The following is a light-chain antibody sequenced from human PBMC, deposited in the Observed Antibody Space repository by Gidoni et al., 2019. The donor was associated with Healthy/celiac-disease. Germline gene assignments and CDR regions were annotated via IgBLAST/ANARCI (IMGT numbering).Light chain of an antibody. CDR2: DAS. Sequence: EIVLTPSPATLSLSQWESATPSCRASQSVSNYLAWYQQQPGQAPRLLIYDASNLATGIPSRFSGSGSWTDFTLTISSLEPEDFAVYCCQHRSNWPLTFGGGTKVGIK. J-gene: IGKJ4*01. V-gene: IGKV3-11*01. CDR3: QHRSNWPLT. CDR1: QSVSNY.